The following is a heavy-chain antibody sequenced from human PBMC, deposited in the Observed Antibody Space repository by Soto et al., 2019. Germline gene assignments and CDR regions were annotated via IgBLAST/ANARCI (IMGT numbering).Heavy chain of an antibody. Sequence: TLCLTCDVSDESVTSPGNYWNWIRQRPDTGLEWIGYISSGGSPFYNPSLKSRVSISLDTSKNVISLALRSVTAADTAVYYCTLNHCAGGGCYDRDYWGRGTRVTVSS. CDR3: TLNHCAGGGCYDRDY. V-gene: IGHV4-31*11. D-gene: IGHD2-15*01. J-gene: IGHJ1*01. CDR1: DESVTSPGNY. CDR2: ISSGGSP.